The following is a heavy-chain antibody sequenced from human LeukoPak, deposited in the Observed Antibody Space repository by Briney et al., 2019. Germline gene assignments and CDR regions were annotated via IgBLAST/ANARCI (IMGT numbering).Heavy chain of an antibody. Sequence: GGSLRLSCAASGFTFSSYAMSWVRQAPGKGLEWVSAISGSGGSTYYADSVKGRFTISRDNSKNTLYLQMNSLRAEDTAVYYCAKIPYYDILIGYLDYWGQGTLVTVSS. CDR3: AKIPYYDILIGYLDY. J-gene: IGHJ4*02. V-gene: IGHV3-23*01. D-gene: IGHD3-9*01. CDR1: GFTFSSYA. CDR2: ISGSGGST.